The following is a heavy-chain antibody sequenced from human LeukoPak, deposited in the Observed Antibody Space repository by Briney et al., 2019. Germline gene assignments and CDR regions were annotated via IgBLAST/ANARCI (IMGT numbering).Heavy chain of an antibody. D-gene: IGHD3-3*01. CDR1: GYTFTGYY. V-gene: IGHV1-2*02. Sequence: ASVKVSFKASGYTFTGYYMHWVRQAPGQGLEWMGWINPNSGGTNYAQKFQGRVTMTRDTSISTAYTELSRLRSDDTAVYYCARDPRIFGVVIDYYGMDVWGQGTTVTVSS. CDR3: ARDPRIFGVVIDYYGMDV. CDR2: INPNSGGT. J-gene: IGHJ6*02.